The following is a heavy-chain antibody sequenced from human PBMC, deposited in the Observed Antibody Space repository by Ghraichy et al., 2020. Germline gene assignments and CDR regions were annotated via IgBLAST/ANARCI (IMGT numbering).Heavy chain of an antibody. Sequence: LTCAASGFTFSRYAMSWVRQAPGQWLYWVSAISDSGGSTYYADSVKGRFTISRANSKNTLYLQMNGLRAEDTAVYYCAKKGARSSGNWYFDLWGRGTLVTVSS. V-gene: IGHV3-23*01. D-gene: IGHD6-6*01. CDR1: GFTFSRYA. CDR3: AKKGARSSGNWYFDL. J-gene: IGHJ2*01. CDR2: ISDSGGST.